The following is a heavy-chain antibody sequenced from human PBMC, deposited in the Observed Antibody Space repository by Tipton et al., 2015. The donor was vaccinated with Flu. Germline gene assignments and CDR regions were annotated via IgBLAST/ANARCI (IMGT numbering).Heavy chain of an antibody. CDR2: FYYTGDT. Sequence: SLTCIVSGESITSTSYYWGWIRQPPGKGLEWIGSFYYTGDTFYKPSLKSRATISVDMSKKQFSLNLRSVTATDTAVYYCARLHSFYFYMDVWGKGTTVTVSS. J-gene: IGHJ6*03. CDR1: GESITSTSYY. V-gene: IGHV4-39*01. CDR3: ARLHSFYFYMDV. D-gene: IGHD4-11*01.